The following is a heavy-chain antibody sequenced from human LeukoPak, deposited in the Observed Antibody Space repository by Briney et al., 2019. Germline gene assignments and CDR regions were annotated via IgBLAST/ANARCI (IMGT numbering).Heavy chain of an antibody. CDR3: ARLSVIVGSTLEYYYYYMDV. CDR1: GGSISSYY. CDR2: IYYSGRT. Sequence: SETLSLTCTVSGGSISSYYWNWIRQPPGKGLEWIGYIYYSGRTNYNPSLKSRVTISADKSKNQVSLKLTSVTAADTAVYYCARLSVIVGSTLEYYYYYMDVWGQGTTVTVSS. J-gene: IGHJ6*03. V-gene: IGHV4-59*12. D-gene: IGHD1-26*01.